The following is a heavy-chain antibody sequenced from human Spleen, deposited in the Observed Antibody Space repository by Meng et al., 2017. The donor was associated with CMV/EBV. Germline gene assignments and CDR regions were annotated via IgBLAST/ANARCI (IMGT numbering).Heavy chain of an antibody. CDR2: ISSDGSKR. D-gene: IGHD3-10*01. Sequence: GESLKISCAASGFTFSSYGMHWVRQAPGKGLEWVAVISSDGSKRHYVDSVKGRFTISRDNAKNSLYLQMNRLRAEDTAVYYCARGELRQLRNYYGMDVWGQGTTVTVSS. CDR3: ARGELRQLRNYYGMDV. J-gene: IGHJ6*02. V-gene: IGHV3-30*04. CDR1: GFTFSSYG.